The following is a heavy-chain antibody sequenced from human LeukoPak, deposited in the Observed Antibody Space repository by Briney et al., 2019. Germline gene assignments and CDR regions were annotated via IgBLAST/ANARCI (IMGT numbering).Heavy chain of an antibody. CDR2: FHAGGGP. Sequence: GGSLRLSCAGSGFTFTSYNLYWVRQAPGKGLECVSAFHAGGGPYYTDSVRDRFTISRDNSKNTLYLQMISLRAEDTAVYYCAKRLRYAGKVPWFDPGGQGTLVTVSS. J-gene: IGHJ5*02. CDR1: GFTFTSYN. D-gene: IGHD4-23*01. CDR3: AKRLRYAGKVPWFDP. V-gene: IGHV3-53*01.